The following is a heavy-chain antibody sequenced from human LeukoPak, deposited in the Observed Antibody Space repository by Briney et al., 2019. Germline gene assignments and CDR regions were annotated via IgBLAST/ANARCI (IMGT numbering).Heavy chain of an antibody. CDR3: ARDPYGTSTYYDFWSGYYAYYYGMDV. Sequence: GGSLRLSCAASGFTFSSYGMHWVRQAPGKGLEWVAVISYDGSNKYYADSVKGRFTISRDNSKNTLYLQMNSLRAEDTAVYYCARDPYGTSTYYDFWSGYYAYYYGMDVWGQGTTVTVSS. CDR1: GFTFSSYG. V-gene: IGHV3-30*03. CDR2: ISYDGSNK. D-gene: IGHD3-3*01. J-gene: IGHJ6*02.